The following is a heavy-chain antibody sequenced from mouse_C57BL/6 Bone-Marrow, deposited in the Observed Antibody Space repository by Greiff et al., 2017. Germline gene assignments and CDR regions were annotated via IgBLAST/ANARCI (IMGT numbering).Heavy chain of an antibody. CDR1: GYTFTSYW. CDR2: IDPNRGGT. D-gene: IGHD6-1*01. Sequence: QVQLQQPGAELVKPGASVKLSCKASGYTFTSYWMHWVKQRPGRGLEWIGRIDPNRGGTKYNEKFKSKDTLTVDKPSSTAYMQLSSLTSEDTAVYYCTTVRENDRDWYFDVWGTGTTVTVSS. J-gene: IGHJ1*03. V-gene: IGHV1-62-3*01. CDR3: TTVRENDRDWYFDV.